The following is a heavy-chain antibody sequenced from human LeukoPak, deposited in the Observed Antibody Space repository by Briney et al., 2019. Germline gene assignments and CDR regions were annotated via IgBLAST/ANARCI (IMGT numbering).Heavy chain of an antibody. V-gene: IGHV3-30*18. Sequence: GGSLRLSCEASGFTFSSYGMHWVRQAPGKGLEWVAVISYDGSNKYYADSVKGRFTISRDNSKNTLYLQMNSLRAEDTAVYYCAKDGSYWGQGTLVTVSS. J-gene: IGHJ4*02. D-gene: IGHD1-1*01. CDR3: AKDGSY. CDR1: GFTFSSYG. CDR2: ISYDGSNK.